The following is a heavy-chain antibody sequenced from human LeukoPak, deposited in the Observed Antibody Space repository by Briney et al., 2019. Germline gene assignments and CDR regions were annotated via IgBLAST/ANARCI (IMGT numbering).Heavy chain of an antibody. CDR1: GFTFSTYN. CDR2: ISSSSTYI. Sequence: PGGSLRLSCAASGFTFSTYNMNWVRQAPGKGLEWVSSISSSSTYIYYADSVQGRFTISRDNAKNSLYLQMNSLRAEDTALYYCAKDSDNYDILTGIDYWGQGTLVTVSS. J-gene: IGHJ4*02. V-gene: IGHV3-21*04. CDR3: AKDSDNYDILTGIDY. D-gene: IGHD3-9*01.